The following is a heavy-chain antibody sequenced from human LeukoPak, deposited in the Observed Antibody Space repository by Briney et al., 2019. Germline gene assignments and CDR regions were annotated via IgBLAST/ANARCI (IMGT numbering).Heavy chain of an antibody. V-gene: IGHV3-30*18. Sequence: PGGSLRLSCAASGFTFTSYGMHWVRQTPGKGLEWVAVISIDGTKKYYADSVKGRFTISRDNSKITLFLQMNSLRIEDTAVYHCAKDSFYYGSGSENWFDSWGQGTLVTVSS. D-gene: IGHD3-10*01. CDR1: GFTFTSYG. CDR2: ISIDGTKK. CDR3: AKDSFYYGSGSENWFDS. J-gene: IGHJ5*01.